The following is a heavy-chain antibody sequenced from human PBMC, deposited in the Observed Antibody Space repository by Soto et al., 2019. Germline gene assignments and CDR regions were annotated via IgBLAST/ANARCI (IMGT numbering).Heavy chain of an antibody. CDR1: GFTFDDYI. Sequence: EVQLVESGGVVVQPGGSLRLSFAASGFTFDDYIMHWVRQAPGKGLEWVSLISWDGGITYYADSVKGRFTISRDNSKNSLYLQMNSLRTEDTALYYCAKDGGWYYFDFWGQGTLVTVSS. V-gene: IGHV3-43*01. D-gene: IGHD6-19*01. CDR2: ISWDGGIT. J-gene: IGHJ4*02. CDR3: AKDGGWYYFDF.